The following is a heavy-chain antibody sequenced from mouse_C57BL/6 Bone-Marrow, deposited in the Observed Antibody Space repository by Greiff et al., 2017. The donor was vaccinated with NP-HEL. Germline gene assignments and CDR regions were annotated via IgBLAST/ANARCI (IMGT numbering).Heavy chain of an antibody. J-gene: IGHJ3*01. Sequence: EVQLVESGGGLVQPGGSLKLSCAASGFTFSDYYMYWVRQTPEKRLEWVAYISNGGGSTYYPDTVKGRFTISRDNAKNTLYLQMSRLKSEDTAMYYCARGEVYDGYPWFAYWGQGTLVTVSA. CDR2: ISNGGGST. CDR3: ARGEVYDGYPWFAY. D-gene: IGHD2-3*01. V-gene: IGHV5-12*01. CDR1: GFTFSDYY.